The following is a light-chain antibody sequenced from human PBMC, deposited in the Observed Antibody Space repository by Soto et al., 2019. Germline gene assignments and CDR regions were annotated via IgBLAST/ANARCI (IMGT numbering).Light chain of an antibody. CDR1: QSISIY. Sequence: DIQMTQSPSSLSASVGDRVTITCRASQSISIYLNWYQQKPGKAPNLLISAASSLQSGVPSRFSGSGSETDFTLTISSLQPEDFATYYCQQSYSTPQTFGQGTKVEIK. CDR3: QQSYSTPQT. CDR2: AAS. J-gene: IGKJ1*01. V-gene: IGKV1-39*01.